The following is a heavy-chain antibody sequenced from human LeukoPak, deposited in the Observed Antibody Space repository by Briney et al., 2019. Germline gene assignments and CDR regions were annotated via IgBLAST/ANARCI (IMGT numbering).Heavy chain of an antibody. V-gene: IGHV4-59*01. Sequence: SETLSLTCTVSGGSISSYYWSWIRQPPGKGLEWIGYIYYSGSTIYNPSLKSRVTISVDTSKNQFSLKLSSVTAADTAVYYCARVPGPNWFDPWGQGTLVTVSS. CDR1: GGSISSYY. CDR3: ARVPGPNWFDP. J-gene: IGHJ5*02. CDR2: IYYSGST.